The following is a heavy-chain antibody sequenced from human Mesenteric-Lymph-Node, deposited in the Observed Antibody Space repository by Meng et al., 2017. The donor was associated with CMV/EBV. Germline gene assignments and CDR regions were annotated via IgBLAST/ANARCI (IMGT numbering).Heavy chain of an antibody. CDR3: AIVVVPAADFNDAFDI. Sequence: YHFTGYYMHWVRQAPGQGLEWMGRINPNSGGTNYAQKFQGRVTMTRDTSISTAYMELSRLRSDDTAVYYCAIVVVPAADFNDAFDIWGQGTMVTVSS. J-gene: IGHJ3*02. CDR2: INPNSGGT. V-gene: IGHV1-2*06. CDR1: YHFTGYY. D-gene: IGHD2-2*01.